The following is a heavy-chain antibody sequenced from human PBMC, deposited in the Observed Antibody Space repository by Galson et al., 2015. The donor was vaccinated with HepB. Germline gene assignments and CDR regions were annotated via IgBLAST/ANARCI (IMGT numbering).Heavy chain of an antibody. CDR2: IDWDDDK. CDR1: GFSLSTSGMC. D-gene: IGHD3-22*01. CDR3: ARTTYYYYDSSGYYTH. Sequence: PALVKPTQTLTLTCTFSGFSLSTSGMCVSWIRQPPGKALEWLALIDWDDDKYYSTSLKTRLTISKDTSKNQVVLTMTNMDPVDTATYYCARTTYYYYDSSGYYTHWGQGTLVTVSS. J-gene: IGHJ4*02. V-gene: IGHV2-70*01.